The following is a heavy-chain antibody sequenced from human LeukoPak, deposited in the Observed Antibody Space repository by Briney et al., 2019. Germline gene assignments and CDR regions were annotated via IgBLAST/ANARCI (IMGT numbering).Heavy chain of an antibody. CDR3: ARDSSGYYYVIWSGYYFDY. Sequence: ASVKVSCKASGYTFTSYYMHWVRQAPGQGLEWMGMINPSGGSTSYAQKFRGRVTMTRDTSTSTVYMELSSLRSEDTAVYYCARDSSGYYYVIWSGYYFDYWGQGTLVTVSS. V-gene: IGHV1-46*01. CDR1: GYTFTSYY. CDR2: INPSGGST. D-gene: IGHD3-22*01. J-gene: IGHJ4*02.